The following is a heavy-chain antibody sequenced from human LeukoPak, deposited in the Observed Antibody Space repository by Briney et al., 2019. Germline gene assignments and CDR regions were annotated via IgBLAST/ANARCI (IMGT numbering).Heavy chain of an antibody. D-gene: IGHD3-16*02. J-gene: IGHJ5*02. CDR1: GGSISSSSYY. Sequence: PSETLSLTCTVSGGSISSSSYYWGWIRQPPGKGLEWIGSSYYSGSTYYNPSLKTRCTISVDTSENKCSLRLSYVTAADTAVYYCARVVTTSVWGSYRPNWFDPWGQGTLVTVSS. CDR3: ARVVTTSVWGSYRPNWFDP. V-gene: IGHV4-39*07. CDR2: SYYSGST.